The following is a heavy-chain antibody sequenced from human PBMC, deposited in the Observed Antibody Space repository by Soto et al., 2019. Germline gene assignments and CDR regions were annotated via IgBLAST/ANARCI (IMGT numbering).Heavy chain of an antibody. Sequence: GESLKISCKGSGYSFTSYWIGWVRQVPGKGLEWMGIIYPGDSDTRYSPSFQGQVTISADKSISTAYLQWSSLKASDTAMYYCAIWGDFWSGYYDYGMDVWGQGTTVTVSS. CDR1: GYSFTSYW. CDR3: AIWGDFWSGYYDYGMDV. J-gene: IGHJ6*02. D-gene: IGHD3-3*01. V-gene: IGHV5-51*01. CDR2: IYPGDSDT.